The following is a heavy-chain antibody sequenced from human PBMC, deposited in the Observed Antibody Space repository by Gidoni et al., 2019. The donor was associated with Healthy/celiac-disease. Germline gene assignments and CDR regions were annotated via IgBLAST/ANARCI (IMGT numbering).Heavy chain of an antibody. Sequence: EVQLVEAGGGLVQPGGSLRLSCAASGFTFSSSWMGWVRQSPGKGLEWVANIKQDGSEKYYVDSVKGRFTISRDNAKNSLYLQMNSLRAEDTAVYYCARDRGDYGEGAEYFQHWGQGTLVTVSS. J-gene: IGHJ1*01. CDR1: GFTFSSSW. D-gene: IGHD4-17*01. CDR3: ARDRGDYGEGAEYFQH. V-gene: IGHV3-7*03. CDR2: IKQDGSEK.